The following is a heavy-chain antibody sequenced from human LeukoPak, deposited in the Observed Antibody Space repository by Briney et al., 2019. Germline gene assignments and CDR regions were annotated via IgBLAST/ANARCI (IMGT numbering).Heavy chain of an antibody. CDR1: GYRFTSYW. J-gene: IGHJ4*02. CDR2: IYPGDSDT. V-gene: IGHV5-51*01. Sequence: GESLQISCQGSGYRFTSYWIAWGRQMPGKGLEWMGIIYPGDSDTRYSPSFQGQVTISADKSISTASLQWSSLKASDTAMYYCARHERYCSSTTCPFDYWGQGTLVTGSS. D-gene: IGHD2-2*01. CDR3: ARHERYCSSTTCPFDY.